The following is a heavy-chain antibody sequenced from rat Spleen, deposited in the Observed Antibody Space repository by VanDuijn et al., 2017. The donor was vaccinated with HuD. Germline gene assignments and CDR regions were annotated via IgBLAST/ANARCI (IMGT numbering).Heavy chain of an antibody. J-gene: IGHJ2*01. CDR2: IWGDGNS. Sequence: QVQLKESGPGLVQPSQTLSLTCTVSGFSLSNYGVIWVRQPPGKGLDWMGVIWGDGNSNFNSALKSRLSISRDTSKSQVYLKVNSLQTGDTATYYCAREPYYYDGSYGLFDYWGQGVMVTVSS. V-gene: IGHV2-13*01. CDR1: GFSLSNYG. D-gene: IGHD1-12*02. CDR3: AREPYYYDGSYGLFDY.